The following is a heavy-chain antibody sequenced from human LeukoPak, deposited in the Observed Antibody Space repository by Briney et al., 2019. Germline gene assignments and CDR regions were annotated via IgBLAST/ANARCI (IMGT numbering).Heavy chain of an antibody. CDR1: GFTFDDYA. D-gene: IGHD5-18*01. CDR2: INWNGRIT. Sequence: PGESLRLSCAASGFTFDDYAMNWVRQVPGRGLEWVSGINWNGRITEYADSVKDRFTISRQNTKNSLYLYMNTLGGEDTALYFCARGLVQLWLRDTYYYMDVWGKGTTVTVSS. J-gene: IGHJ6*03. V-gene: IGHV3-20*04. CDR3: ARGLVQLWLRDTYYYMDV.